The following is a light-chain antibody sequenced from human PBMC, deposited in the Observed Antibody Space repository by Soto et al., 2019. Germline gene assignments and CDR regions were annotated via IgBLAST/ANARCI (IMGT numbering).Light chain of an antibody. CDR1: QSVLYSSNNKNY. CDR3: QQYYNTPYT. J-gene: IGKJ2*01. V-gene: IGKV4-1*01. CDR2: WAS. Sequence: DIVMTQSPDSLAVSLGERATIYCKSSQSVLYSSNNKNYLAWYQQKPGQPPKLLIFWASTRESGVPDRFSGSGSGTDFTLTISSLLAEDVAVYYCQQYYNTPYTFGQGTKLEIK.